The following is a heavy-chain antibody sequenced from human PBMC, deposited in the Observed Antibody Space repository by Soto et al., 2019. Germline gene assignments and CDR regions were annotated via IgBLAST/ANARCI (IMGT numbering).Heavy chain of an antibody. Sequence: QVQLQESGPGLVKPSQTLSLTCNVSGGSISSGGYYWSWIRQHPGKGLEWIGYIYYSGSTYYNPSLKSRVTISVDTSKNQFSPKLSSVTAADTAVYYCASTYYYDSGVGHYYYYGMDVWGQGTTVTVSS. CDR2: IYYSGST. CDR3: ASTYYYDSGVGHYYYYGMDV. V-gene: IGHV4-31*03. D-gene: IGHD3-22*01. CDR1: GGSISSGGYY. J-gene: IGHJ6*02.